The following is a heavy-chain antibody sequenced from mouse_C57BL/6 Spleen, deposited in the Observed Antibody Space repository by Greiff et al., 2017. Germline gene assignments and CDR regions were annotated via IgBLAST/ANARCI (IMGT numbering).Heavy chain of an antibody. D-gene: IGHD2-4*01. CDR1: GFTFSSYT. V-gene: IGHV5-9*01. CDR2: ISGGGGNT. CDR3: ARPFYDSYYFDY. J-gene: IGHJ2*01. Sequence: EVQGVESGGGLVKPGGSLKLSCAASGFTFSSYTMSWVRQTPEKRLEWVATISGGGGNTYYPDSVKGRFTISRYNAKNTLYLQMSSLRSEDTALYYCARPFYDSYYFDYWGQGTTLTVSS.